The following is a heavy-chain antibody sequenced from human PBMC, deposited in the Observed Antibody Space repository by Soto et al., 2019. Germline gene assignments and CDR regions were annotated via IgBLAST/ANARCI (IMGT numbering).Heavy chain of an antibody. V-gene: IGHV4-59*01. CDR1: GGSISTYY. CDR2: IYYSGST. Sequence: SDTLSLTCTVSGGSISTYYWSWIRQPPEKGLEWIWYIYYSGSTDYKPYLKSRVTISVDTSKNQFSLKVNSVTAADTAVYYCARGYRASGFHXWGQVTLVTVSX. D-gene: IGHD1-1*01. J-gene: IGHJ4*02. CDR3: ARGYRASGFHX.